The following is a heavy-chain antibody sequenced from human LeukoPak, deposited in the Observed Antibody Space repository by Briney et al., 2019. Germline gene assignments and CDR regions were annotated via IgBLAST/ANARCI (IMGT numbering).Heavy chain of an antibody. CDR3: ARGYCSSTSCFLMYYFDY. J-gene: IGHJ4*02. Sequence: ASVKVSCKASGYTFTSYGISWVRQAPGQGLEWMGWISAYNGNTNYAQKLQGRVTMTTDTSTSTAYKELRSLRSDDTAVYYCARGYCSSTSCFLMYYFDYWGQGTLVTVSS. CDR1: GYTFTSYG. D-gene: IGHD2-2*01. CDR2: ISAYNGNT. V-gene: IGHV1-18*01.